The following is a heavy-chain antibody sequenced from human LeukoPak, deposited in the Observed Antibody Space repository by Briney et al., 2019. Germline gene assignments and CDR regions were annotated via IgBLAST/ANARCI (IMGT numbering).Heavy chain of an antibody. V-gene: IGHV3-23*01. CDR2: ISGSGGST. J-gene: IGHJ4*02. CDR3: ARVSGVSYYYDSKGGYYFDY. Sequence: GGSLRLSCAASGFTFSSYAMSWVRQAPGKGLEWVSAISGSGGSTYYADSVKGRFTISRDNAKNSLYLQMNSLRAEDTAVYYCARVSGVSYYYDSKGGYYFDYWGQGTLVTVSS. D-gene: IGHD3-22*01. CDR1: GFTFSSYA.